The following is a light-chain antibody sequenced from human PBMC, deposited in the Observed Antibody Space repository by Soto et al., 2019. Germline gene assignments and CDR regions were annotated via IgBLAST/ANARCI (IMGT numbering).Light chain of an antibody. J-gene: IGLJ1*01. Sequence: QSALTQPASVSGSPGQSITISCTGTSSDVGGYNYVSWYQQHPGKAPKLMIYDVSTRPSGVSNHFSGSKSGNTASLTISGLQAEDEADYYCISYTSSSLYVFGTGTKLTVL. CDR1: SSDVGGYNY. V-gene: IGLV2-14*01. CDR3: ISYTSSSLYV. CDR2: DVS.